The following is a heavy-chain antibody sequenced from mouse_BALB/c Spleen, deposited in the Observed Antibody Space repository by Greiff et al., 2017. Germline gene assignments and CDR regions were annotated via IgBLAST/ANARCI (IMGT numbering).Heavy chain of an antibody. CDR2: ISSGGSYT. D-gene: IGHD2-3*01. Sequence: EVHLVESGGGLVKPGGSLKLSCAASGFTFSSYAMSWVRQTPEKRLEWVATISSGGSYTYYPDSVKGRFTISRDNAKNTLYLQMSSLRSEDTAMYYCARQGGYLWYFDVWGAGTTVTVSS. CDR1: GFTFSSYA. V-gene: IGHV5-9-3*01. J-gene: IGHJ1*01. CDR3: ARQGGYLWYFDV.